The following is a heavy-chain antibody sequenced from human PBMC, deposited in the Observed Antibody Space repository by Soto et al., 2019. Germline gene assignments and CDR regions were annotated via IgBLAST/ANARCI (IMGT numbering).Heavy chain of an antibody. CDR3: IRPMTGTTRGFDY. Sequence: EVQLVESGGGLVQPGGSLRLSCAVSGFTFSDHYMDWVRQAPGKGLEWVGRSRNKANSYTTEYAASVKGRFTISRDDSENSLYLQMDSLNTEDKAVYFCIRPMTGTTRGFDYWGQGTMVTVSS. CDR2: SRNKANSYTT. CDR1: GFTFSDHY. D-gene: IGHD1-1*01. J-gene: IGHJ4*02. V-gene: IGHV3-72*01.